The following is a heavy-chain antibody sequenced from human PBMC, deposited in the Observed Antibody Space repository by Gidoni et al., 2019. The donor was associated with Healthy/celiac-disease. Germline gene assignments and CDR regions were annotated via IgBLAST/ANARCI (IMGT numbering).Heavy chain of an antibody. J-gene: IGHJ6*02. CDR1: GFPFSSYA. D-gene: IGHD3-9*01. V-gene: IGHV3-30-3*01. CDR3: ASFPGGGYDILSPSKFHYGMDV. Sequence: QVQLVESGGGVVQPGRPLRLSCAAPGFPFSSYAMHWVRQAPGSGLGGLAVIAYDGSNKYYADSVKGRFTISRDNSKNTLYLQMNSLRAEDTAVYYCASFPGGGYDILSPSKFHYGMDVWGQGTTVTVSS. CDR2: IAYDGSNK.